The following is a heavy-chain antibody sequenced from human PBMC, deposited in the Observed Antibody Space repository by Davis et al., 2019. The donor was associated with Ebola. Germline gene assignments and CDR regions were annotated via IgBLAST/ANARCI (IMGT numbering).Heavy chain of an antibody. J-gene: IGHJ3*02. Sequence: AASVNVSCKASVYTFTNYYMHWVRQAPGQGLEGMGMINPKDGRTIYAQKFQGRVTVTRDTSTTTVYMDLSSLRSEDTALYYCTTPGGQDSGYDVFDIWGQGTMVTVSS. CDR1: VYTFTNYY. CDR2: INPKDGRT. D-gene: IGHD5-12*01. V-gene: IGHV1-46*03. CDR3: TTPGGQDSGYDVFDI.